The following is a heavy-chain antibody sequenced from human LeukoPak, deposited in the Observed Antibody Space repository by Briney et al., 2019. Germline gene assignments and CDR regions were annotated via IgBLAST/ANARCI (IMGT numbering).Heavy chain of an antibody. J-gene: IGHJ3*02. Sequence: ASVKVSWKVSGYTLTELSMHWVRQAPGKGLEWMGGFDPEDGETIYAQKFQGRVTMTEDTSTDTAYMELSSLRSEDTAVYYCATPKYYYDSSGLGAFDIWGQGTMVTVSS. CDR1: GYTLTELS. D-gene: IGHD3-22*01. V-gene: IGHV1-24*01. CDR3: ATPKYYYDSSGLGAFDI. CDR2: FDPEDGET.